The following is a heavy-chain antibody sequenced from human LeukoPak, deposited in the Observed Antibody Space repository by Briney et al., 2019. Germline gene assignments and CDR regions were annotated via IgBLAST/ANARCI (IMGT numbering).Heavy chain of an antibody. D-gene: IGHD3-10*01. CDR2: IYYSGST. V-gene: IGHV4-30-4*08. CDR1: GGSISSGDYY. Sequence: SETLSLTCTVSGGSISSGDYYWSWIRQPPGKGLEWIGYIYYSGSTYYNPSLKSRVTIPVDTSKNQFSLKLSSVTAADTAVYYCARDQRDYYGSGSSPPHWGQGTLVTVSS. J-gene: IGHJ4*02. CDR3: ARDQRDYYGSGSSPPH.